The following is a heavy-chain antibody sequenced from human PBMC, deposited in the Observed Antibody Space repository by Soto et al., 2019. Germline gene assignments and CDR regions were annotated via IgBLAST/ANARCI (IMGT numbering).Heavy chain of an antibody. D-gene: IGHD3-10*01. Sequence: SETLSLTCAVYGGSFSGYYWSWIRQPPGKGLEWIGEINHSGSTNYNPSLKSRVTISVDTSKNQLSLKLSSVTAADTAVYYCARGYYYGSGSYYKPIYYGMDVWGQGTTVTVS. J-gene: IGHJ6*02. CDR1: GGSFSGYY. V-gene: IGHV4-34*01. CDR2: INHSGST. CDR3: ARGYYYGSGSYYKPIYYGMDV.